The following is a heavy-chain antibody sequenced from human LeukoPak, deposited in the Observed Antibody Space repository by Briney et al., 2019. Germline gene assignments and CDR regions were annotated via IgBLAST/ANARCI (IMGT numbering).Heavy chain of an antibody. CDR2: IGAGTGAVT. J-gene: IGHJ4*02. CDR1: GFTFSNYA. Sequence: GGSLRLSCAASGFTFSNYAMRWVRQAPGKGLEWVSAIGAGTGAVTIYADSVKGRFTISRDNSKNTLYLQMNSLRAEDTAVYYCAKVGDYGDYALDYWGQGTLVTVSS. CDR3: AKVGDYGDYALDY. D-gene: IGHD4-17*01. V-gene: IGHV3-23*01.